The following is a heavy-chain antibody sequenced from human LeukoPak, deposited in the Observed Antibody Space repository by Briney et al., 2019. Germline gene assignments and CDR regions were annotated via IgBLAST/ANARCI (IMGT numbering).Heavy chain of an antibody. CDR2: IYYSGST. CDR3: ARHSPLSSITMIPFDY. Sequence: SETLPLTCTVSGGSISSSSYYWGWIRQPPGKGLEWIGSIYYSGSTYYNPSLKSRVTISVDTSKNQFSLKLSSVTAADTVVYYCARHSPLSSITMIPFDYWGQGTLVTVSS. CDR1: GGSISSSSYY. V-gene: IGHV4-39*01. D-gene: IGHD3-22*01. J-gene: IGHJ4*02.